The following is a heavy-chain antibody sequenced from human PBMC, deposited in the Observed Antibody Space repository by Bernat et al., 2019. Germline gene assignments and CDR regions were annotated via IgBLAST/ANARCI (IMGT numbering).Heavy chain of an antibody. Sequence: QVQLVQSGAEVKKPGASVKVSCKASGYTFTSYGISWVRQAPGQGLEWMGWISAYNGNTNYAQKLQGRVTMTTDTSTSIAYMELRSLRSDDTAVYYCARDLPYYYDSSGYYNVDYWGQGTLVTVSS. V-gene: IGHV1-18*01. CDR2: ISAYNGNT. J-gene: IGHJ4*02. CDR3: ARDLPYYYDSSGYYNVDY. D-gene: IGHD3-22*01. CDR1: GYTFTSYG.